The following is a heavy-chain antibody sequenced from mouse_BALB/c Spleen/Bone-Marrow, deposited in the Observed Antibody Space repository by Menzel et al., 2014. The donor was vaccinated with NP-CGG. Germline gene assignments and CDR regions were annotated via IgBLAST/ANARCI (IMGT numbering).Heavy chain of an antibody. J-gene: IGHJ3*01. CDR2: INPSTGYT. CDR3: ARGYCGSRIVY. D-gene: IGHD1-1*01. V-gene: IGHV1-7*01. CDR1: GYTFTSYW. Sequence: VQLQQSGAELAKPGASVKMSCKASGYTFTSYWMHWVKQRPGQGLEWIGDINPSTGYTKYNQKFKDKATLTADKSSSTAYMQLSSLTSEDSAVYYCARGYCGSRIVYWGQGTLVTVSA.